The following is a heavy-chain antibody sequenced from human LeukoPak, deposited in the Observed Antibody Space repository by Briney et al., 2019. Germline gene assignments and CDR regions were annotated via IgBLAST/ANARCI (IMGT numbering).Heavy chain of an antibody. V-gene: IGHV4-34*01. CDR3: ARNPGIAARGCSQH. Sequence: SETLSLTCAVYGGSFSGYYWSWIRQPPGKGLEWIGEINHSGSTNYNPSLKSRVTISVDTSKNQFSLKLSSVTAADTAVYYCARNPGIAARGCSQHWGQGTLVTVSS. J-gene: IGHJ1*01. D-gene: IGHD6-13*01. CDR2: INHSGST. CDR1: GGSFSGYY.